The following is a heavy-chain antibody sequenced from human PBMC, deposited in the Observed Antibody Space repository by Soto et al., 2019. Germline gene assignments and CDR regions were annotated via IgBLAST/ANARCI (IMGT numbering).Heavy chain of an antibody. J-gene: IGHJ4*02. D-gene: IGHD5-18*01. CDR3: ARDRVQIWLYVGIFDD. V-gene: IGHV3-30*03. CDR1: GVTFSNYG. CDR2: ISNDGSNK. Sequence: GSLRLSCTASGVTFSNYGMHWVRQAPGKGLEWVAVISNDGSNKNHADSVKGRFTISRDNSRNTLYLQMNSLRAEDTAVYYCARDRVQIWLYVGIFDDWGQGTMVTVSS.